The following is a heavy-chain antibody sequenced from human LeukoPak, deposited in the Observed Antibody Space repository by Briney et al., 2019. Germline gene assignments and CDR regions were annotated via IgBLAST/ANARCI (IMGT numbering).Heavy chain of an antibody. J-gene: IGHJ4*02. D-gene: IGHD3-10*01. Sequence: GGSLRLSCAASGFTFSSYWMSWVRQAPGKGLEWVANIKQDGSEKYYVDSVKGRFTISRDNAKNSLYLQMNSLRAEDTAVYYCARTKGRGYYGSGIIVWGQGTLVTVSS. V-gene: IGHV3-7*01. CDR2: IKQDGSEK. CDR3: ARTKGRGYYGSGIIV. CDR1: GFTFSSYW.